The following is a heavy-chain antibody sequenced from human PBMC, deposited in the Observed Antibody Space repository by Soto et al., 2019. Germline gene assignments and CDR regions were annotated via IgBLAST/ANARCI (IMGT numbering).Heavy chain of an antibody. J-gene: IGHJ5*02. D-gene: IGHD2-15*01. Sequence: ASMKVSCKASGGTFSSYAISWVRQAPGQGLEWMGGIIPIFGTANYAQKFQGRVTITADESTSTAYMELSSLRSEDTAVYYCSGSYCSGGRCYSGWFDPWGQGTLVTVSS. CDR2: IIPIFGTA. V-gene: IGHV1-69*13. CDR1: GGTFSSYA. CDR3: SGSYCSGGRCYSGWFDP.